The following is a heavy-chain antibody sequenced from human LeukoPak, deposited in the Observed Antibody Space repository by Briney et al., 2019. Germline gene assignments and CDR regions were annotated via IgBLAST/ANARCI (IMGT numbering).Heavy chain of an antibody. CDR1: GYTFTGYY. D-gene: IGHD3-10*01. J-gene: IGHJ4*02. CDR2: INPNSGGT. CDR3: ARAPHYYGSGVDY. V-gene: IGHV1-2*02. Sequence: ASVKVSCKASGYTFTGYYMHWVRQAPGQGREWMGWINPNSGGTNYAQKFQGRVTMTRDTSISTAYMELSRLRSDDTAVYYCARAPHYYGSGVDYWGQGTLVTVSS.